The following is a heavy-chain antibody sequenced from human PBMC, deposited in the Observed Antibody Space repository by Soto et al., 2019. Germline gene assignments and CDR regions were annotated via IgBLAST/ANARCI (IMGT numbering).Heavy chain of an antibody. CDR3: ARVIPGAEAWFDP. J-gene: IGHJ5*02. CDR2: ISAYTDDP. D-gene: IGHD2-2*01. CDR1: GNTFTNFG. Sequence: QGQLVQSGAEVKKPGASVKVSCTASGNTFTNFGVTWVRQAPGQGLEWMRWISAYTDDPNYAQKFQGRVPMTIDTSTSTAYLDLRSLTSDDTAVYYCARVIPGAEAWFDPWGQGTLVTVSS. V-gene: IGHV1-18*01.